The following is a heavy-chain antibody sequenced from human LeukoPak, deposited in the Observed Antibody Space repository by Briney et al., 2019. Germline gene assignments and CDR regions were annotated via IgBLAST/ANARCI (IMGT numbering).Heavy chain of an antibody. D-gene: IGHD6-19*01. CDR1: GHSISSYS. Sequence: SETLSLTRTVSGHSISSYSWSWIRQPPGKGLEWIGYVYYSGSTNYNPSLKSRVTISVDTSKNQFSLKLSSVTAADTAVYYCARAIDSSGWSIYYFDYWGQGTLVTAFS. CDR2: VYYSGST. V-gene: IGHV4-59*01. CDR3: ARAIDSSGWSIYYFDY. J-gene: IGHJ4*02.